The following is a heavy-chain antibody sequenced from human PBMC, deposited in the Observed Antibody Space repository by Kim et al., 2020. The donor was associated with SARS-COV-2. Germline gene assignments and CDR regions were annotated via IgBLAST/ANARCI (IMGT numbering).Heavy chain of an antibody. CDR3: VRDGFYNFRWGSDDS. CDR1: GYTFSTSA. J-gene: IGHJ4*02. V-gene: IGHV1-3*01. CDR2: IKVPNANT. D-gene: IGHD3-16*01. Sequence: ASVKVSCKPSGYTFSTSAMHWVRQAPGQRLEWMGWIKVPNANTKYQENFQGRITITRDMSASTAYMELSSLRYEDTAVYYCVRDGFYNFRWGSDDSWGQGPLVTVSS.